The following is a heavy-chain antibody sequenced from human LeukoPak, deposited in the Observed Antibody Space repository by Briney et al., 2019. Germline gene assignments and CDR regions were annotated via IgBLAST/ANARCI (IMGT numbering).Heavy chain of an antibody. CDR3: AKDRTYDFWSGYYTGGHFDY. Sequence: GGSLRLSCAASGFTFRSYAMTWVRQAPARGLEWVSSISGSGDSIHYTDSVKGRFTISRDNSKNTLYLQMNSLRAEDTAVYYCAKDRTYDFWSGYYTGGHFDYWGQGTLVTVSS. CDR2: ISGSGDSI. CDR1: GFTFRSYA. J-gene: IGHJ4*02. D-gene: IGHD3-3*01. V-gene: IGHV3-23*01.